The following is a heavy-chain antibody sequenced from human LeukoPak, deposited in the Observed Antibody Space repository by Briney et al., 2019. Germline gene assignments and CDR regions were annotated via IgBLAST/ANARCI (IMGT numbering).Heavy chain of an antibody. V-gene: IGHV3-30*02. J-gene: IGHJ4*02. CDR1: GFIFSTFG. CDR2: IRYNGNNQ. CDR3: ANDLGWIQLNLG. D-gene: IGHD5-18*01. Sequence: PGGSLRLSCEASGFIFSTFGMHWVRQAPGKGLEWVAFIRYNGNNQHYADSVKGRFTISRDNSKNTLYLQMNSLRAEDTAVYYCANDLGWIQLNLGRGQGTLVTVSS.